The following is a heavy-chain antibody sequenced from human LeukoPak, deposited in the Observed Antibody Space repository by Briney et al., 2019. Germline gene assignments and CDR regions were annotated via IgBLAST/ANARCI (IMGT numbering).Heavy chain of an antibody. D-gene: IGHD6-13*01. CDR2: ISTYNSHT. V-gene: IGHV1-18*01. J-gene: IGHJ4*02. Sequence: ASVKVSCKASGYTYIDYGVSWVRQAPGQGLEWMGWISTYNSHTYYAQKLQGRVTMTTDTSTSTAYMELRSLRSDDTAVYYCARDAAAVGPFDYWGQGTLVTVSS. CDR1: GYTYIDYG. CDR3: ARDAAAVGPFDY.